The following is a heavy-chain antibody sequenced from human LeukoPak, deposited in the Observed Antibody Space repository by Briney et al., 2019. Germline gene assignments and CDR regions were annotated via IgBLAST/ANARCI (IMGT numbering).Heavy chain of an antibody. D-gene: IGHD3-10*01. CDR1: GFTFSSYS. CDR2: ISSSSSYI. CDR3: AREYYGSGRYVDY. V-gene: IGHV3-21*01. J-gene: IGHJ4*02. Sequence: GGSLRLSCAASGFTFSSYSMNWVRQAPGKGLEWVSSISSSSSYIYYADSVKGRFTISRDNAKNSLYLQMNSLRAEDTAVYYCAREYYGSGRYVDYWGQGTLVTVSS.